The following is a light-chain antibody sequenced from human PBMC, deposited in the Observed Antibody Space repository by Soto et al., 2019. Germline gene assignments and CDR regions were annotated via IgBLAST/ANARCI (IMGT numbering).Light chain of an antibody. CDR1: QTISSW. Sequence: DIKMTQSPSTLSGSVGDRVTITCRASQTISSWLAWYQQKPGKAPKLLIYRASTLKSGVPSRFSGSGSGTEFTLTISSLQPDDFATYYCQHYNSYSEAFGQGTMV. V-gene: IGKV1-5*03. CDR3: QHYNSYSEA. CDR2: RAS. J-gene: IGKJ1*01.